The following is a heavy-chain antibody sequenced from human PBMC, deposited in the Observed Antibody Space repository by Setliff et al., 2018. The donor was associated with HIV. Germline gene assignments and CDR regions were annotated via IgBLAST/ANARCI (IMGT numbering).Heavy chain of an antibody. J-gene: IGHJ3*02. V-gene: IGHV4-34*01. D-gene: IGHD1-1*01. Sequence: SETLSLTCAVFDGSRSGIHWSWIRQPPGKGLEWIAEINFGGGTNHNPSLKSRVTISVDTSKSHVSLMLRSVTAADTAVYFCARALANWVGRRAFDIWGQGTMVTVSS. CDR2: INFGGGT. CDR1: DGSRSGIH. CDR3: ARALANWVGRRAFDI.